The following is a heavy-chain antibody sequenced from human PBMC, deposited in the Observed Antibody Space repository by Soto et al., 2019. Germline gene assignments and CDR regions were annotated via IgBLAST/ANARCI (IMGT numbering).Heavy chain of an antibody. J-gene: IGHJ5*02. D-gene: IGHD2-21*01. V-gene: IGHV3-23*01. CDR2: ISASGAAT. CDR3: ARCALLSTTSGGWCNWFDP. Sequence: EVQLLESGGGLVQPGGSLRLSCTASEFTFSNYAMSWDRQAPGTGLTLVSAISASGAATSYVDSVKGRFTISRDNSKNTLYVQMNSRRAEGTGVYYCARCALLSTTSGGWCNWFDPWGQGTLVTVSS. CDR1: EFTFSNYA.